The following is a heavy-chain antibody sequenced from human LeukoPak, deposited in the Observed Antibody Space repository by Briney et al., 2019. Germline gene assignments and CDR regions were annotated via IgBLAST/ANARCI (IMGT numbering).Heavy chain of an antibody. V-gene: IGHV3-21*01. D-gene: IGHD3-3*01. CDR1: RFTFSSYS. CDR3: ARDALRFLEWYYMDV. CDR2: ISSSSSYI. J-gene: IGHJ6*03. Sequence: ESGGSLRLSCAASRFTFSSYSMNWVRQAPGKGLEWVSSISSSSSYIYYADSVKGRFTISRDNAKNSLYLQMNSLRAEDTAVYYCARDALRFLEWYYMDVWGKGTTVTVSS.